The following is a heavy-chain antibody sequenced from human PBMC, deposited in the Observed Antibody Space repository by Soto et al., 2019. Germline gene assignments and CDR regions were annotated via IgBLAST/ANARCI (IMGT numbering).Heavy chain of an antibody. CDR3: ARATDFSYYGMDV. Sequence: GGSLRLSCAASGFTFSSYWMHWVRQAPGKGLVWVSRINSDGSSTSYADSVKGRFTISRDNAKNTLYLQMNSLRAEDTAVFYCARATDFSYYGMDVWGQGTTVTVSS. J-gene: IGHJ6*02. V-gene: IGHV3-74*01. CDR1: GFTFSSYW. D-gene: IGHD1-1*01. CDR2: INSDGSST.